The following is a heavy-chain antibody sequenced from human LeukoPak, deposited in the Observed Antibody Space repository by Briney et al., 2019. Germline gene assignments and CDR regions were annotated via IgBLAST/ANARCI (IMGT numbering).Heavy chain of an antibody. CDR1: GFTFSSYG. CDR2: ISYDGSNK. Sequence: GGSLRLSCAASGFTFSSYGMHWVRQAPGKGLEWVAVISYDGSNKYYADSVKGRFTISRDNSKNTLYLQMNSLRAEDTAVYYCAGSSSGSFQHWGQGTLVTVSS. D-gene: IGHD6-25*01. CDR3: AGSSSGSFQH. V-gene: IGHV3-30*03. J-gene: IGHJ1*01.